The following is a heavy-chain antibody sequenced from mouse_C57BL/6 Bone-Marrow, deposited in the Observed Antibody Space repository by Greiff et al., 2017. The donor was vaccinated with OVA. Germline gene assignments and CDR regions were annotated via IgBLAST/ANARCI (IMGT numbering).Heavy chain of an antibody. J-gene: IGHJ1*03. D-gene: IGHD1-1*01. V-gene: IGHV3-6*01. Sequence: VQLQQSGPGLVKPSQSLSLTCSVTGYSITSGYYWNWIRQFPGNKLEWMGYISYDGSNNYNPSLKNRISITRDTSKNQFFLKLNSVTTEDTATYYCAREILRGWYFDVWGTGTTVTVSS. CDR2: ISYDGSN. CDR1: GYSITSGYY. CDR3: AREILRGWYFDV.